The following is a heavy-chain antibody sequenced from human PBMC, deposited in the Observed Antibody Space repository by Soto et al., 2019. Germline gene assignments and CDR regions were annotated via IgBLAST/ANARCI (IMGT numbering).Heavy chain of an antibody. J-gene: IGHJ2*01. CDR2: IYYSGST. CDR1: GGSISSSSNY. Sequence: PSETLSLTCTVSGGSISSSSNYCGWIRQPPGKGLEWIGSIYYSGSTYYNPSLKSRVTVSVDTSKNQFSLKLNSVTAADTAVYYCARTADLTDGYNYKAYIWYF. D-gene: IGHD5-12*01. V-gene: IGHV4-39*01. CDR3: ARTADLTDGYNYKAYIWYF.